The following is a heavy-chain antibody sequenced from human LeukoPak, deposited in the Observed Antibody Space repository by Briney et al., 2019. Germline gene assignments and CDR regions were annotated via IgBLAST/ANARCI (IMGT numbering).Heavy chain of an antibody. CDR3: AKDSHYYDSSGHSYFDY. CDR1: GFTFTDYY. V-gene: IGHV3-11*01. Sequence: GGSLRLSCAPSGFTFTDYYMSWIRQAPGKGLEWVSYISVSGTTMYYADSVKGRFTLSRDNAKNSLYLQMNSLRAEDTALYYCAKDSHYYDSSGHSYFDYWGQGTLVTVSS. J-gene: IGHJ4*02. CDR2: ISVSGTTM. D-gene: IGHD3-22*01.